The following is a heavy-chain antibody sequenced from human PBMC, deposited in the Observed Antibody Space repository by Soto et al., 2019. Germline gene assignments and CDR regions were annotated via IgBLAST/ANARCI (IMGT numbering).Heavy chain of an antibody. V-gene: IGHV4-30-4*01. Sequence: QVQLQESGPGLVKPSQTLSLTCTVSGSSISSGDYYWSWIRQPPGKGLEWIGCIYYSGTTYYNPSLKSRVTISLDTSKSQFSLKLNSVTAADTAVYFCARRRSGSYYTPGDWGQGTLVTVSS. CDR3: ARRRSGSYYTPGD. J-gene: IGHJ4*02. D-gene: IGHD3-10*01. CDR2: IYYSGTT. CDR1: GSSISSGDYY.